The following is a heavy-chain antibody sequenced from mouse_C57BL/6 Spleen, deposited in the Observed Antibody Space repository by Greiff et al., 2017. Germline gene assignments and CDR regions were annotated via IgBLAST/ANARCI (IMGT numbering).Heavy chain of an antibody. Sequence: EVNVVESGGGLVQPKGSLKLSCAASGFSFNTYAMNWVRQAPGKGLEWVARIRSKSNNYATYYADSVKDRFTISRDDSESMLYLQMNNLKTEDTAMYYCVRHDGYWYYAMDYWGQGTSVTVSS. D-gene: IGHD2-3*01. J-gene: IGHJ4*01. CDR2: IRSKSNNYAT. CDR3: VRHDGYWYYAMDY. V-gene: IGHV10-1*01. CDR1: GFSFNTYA.